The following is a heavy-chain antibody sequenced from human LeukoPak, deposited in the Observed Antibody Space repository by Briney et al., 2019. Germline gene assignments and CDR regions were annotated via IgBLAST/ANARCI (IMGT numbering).Heavy chain of an antibody. J-gene: IGHJ3*02. CDR3: ATIAARDAFDI. V-gene: IGHV3-33*01. CDR1: GFTFSSYG. D-gene: IGHD6-13*01. CDR2: IWYDGSNK. Sequence: GRSLRLSCAASGFTFSSYGMHWVRQAPGKGLEWVAVIWYDGSNKYYADSAKGRFTISRDNSKNTLYLQMNSLRAEDTAVYYCATIAARDAFDIWGQGTMVTVSS.